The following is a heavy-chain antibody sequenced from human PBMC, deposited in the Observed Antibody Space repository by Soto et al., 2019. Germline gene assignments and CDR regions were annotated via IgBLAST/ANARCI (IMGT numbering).Heavy chain of an antibody. J-gene: IGHJ4*02. V-gene: IGHV4-30-2*06. D-gene: IGHD6-6*01. CDR2: ISHSGST. Sequence: QLQLQESGSGLVKPSQTLSLTCAVSSGSISSGGYSWSWIRQSPGKGLEWIGYISHSGSTYYNPSLTSRVTMSVDRSTNQFSLQLRSVTAADTAVYYCASGSHVPHYWGQGTLVTVSS. CDR1: SGSISSGGYS. CDR3: ASGSHVPHY.